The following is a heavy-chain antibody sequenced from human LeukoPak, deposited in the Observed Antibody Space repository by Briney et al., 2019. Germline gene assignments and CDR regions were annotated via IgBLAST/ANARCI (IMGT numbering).Heavy chain of an antibody. CDR2: IKEDGSEK. Sequence: PGGSLRLSCAASGFTYSNYWMSWVRQAPGKGLEWVANIKEDGSEKYYVHSVKGRFTISRDNAKNALYLQMNSLRAEDTAVYYCAKLFPSSGWYKDYWGQGTLVTVSS. V-gene: IGHV3-7*03. J-gene: IGHJ4*02. CDR1: GFTYSNYW. CDR3: AKLFPSSGWYKDY. D-gene: IGHD6-19*01.